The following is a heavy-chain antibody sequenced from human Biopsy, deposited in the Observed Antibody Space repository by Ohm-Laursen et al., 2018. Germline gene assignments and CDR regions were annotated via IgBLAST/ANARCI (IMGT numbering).Heavy chain of an antibody. CDR1: GYPFITYG. V-gene: IGHV1-69*01. Sequence: GSSVKVSCKTSGYPFITYGISWVRQAPGQGLEWMGEIIPMFGTANYAQMFQGRVAISADESTSTSYMELSSLTTEDTAIYYCARGPHSGSHSCFDYWGRGTLVTVSS. J-gene: IGHJ4*02. CDR2: IIPMFGTA. CDR3: ARGPHSGSHSCFDY. D-gene: IGHD1-26*01.